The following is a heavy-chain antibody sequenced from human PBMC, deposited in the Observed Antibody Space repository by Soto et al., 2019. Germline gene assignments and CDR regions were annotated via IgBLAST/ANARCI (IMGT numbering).Heavy chain of an antibody. V-gene: IGHV3-30*03. D-gene: IGHD2-8*01. CDR1: GFTLSSYN. CDR3: ARDKGVSAQKYYLDY. J-gene: IGHJ4*02. Sequence: QVQLVESGGGVVQPGRSLRLSCVASGFTLSSYNMHWVRQAPGKGLEWVAFVSYAGNDEKYVDSVNGRFTISRDNSKNTLYLQMNSLRAEDTAVYYCARDKGVSAQKYYLDYWGQGTLVTVSS. CDR2: VSYAGNDE.